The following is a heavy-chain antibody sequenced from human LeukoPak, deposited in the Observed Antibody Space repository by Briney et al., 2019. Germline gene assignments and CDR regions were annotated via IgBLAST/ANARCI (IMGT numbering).Heavy chain of an antibody. CDR2: ISGSSIYK. V-gene: IGHV3-21*01. Sequence: KPGGSLRLSCAASGFTFSGYNMTWVRQAPGKGLEWVSSISGSSIYKYYADSLKGRFTISRDNAKNSLYLQMNSLRVEDTAVYYCARDLWSPIDYWGQGTLVTVSS. J-gene: IGHJ4*02. CDR3: ARDLWSPIDY. D-gene: IGHD3-10*01. CDR1: GFTFSGYN.